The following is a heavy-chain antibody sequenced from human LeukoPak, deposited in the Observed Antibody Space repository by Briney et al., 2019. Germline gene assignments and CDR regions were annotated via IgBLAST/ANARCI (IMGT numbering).Heavy chain of an antibody. D-gene: IGHD3-9*01. CDR1: GGSISSSSYY. CDR2: IYYSGST. CDR3: ARGSLRYFDWSGFDY. J-gene: IGHJ4*02. V-gene: IGHV4-39*07. Sequence: SETLSLTCTVSGGSISSSSYYWGWIRQPPGKGLEWIGSIYYSGSTYYNPSLKSRVTISVDTSKNQFSLKLSSVTAADTAVYYCARGSLRYFDWSGFDYWGQGTLVTVSS.